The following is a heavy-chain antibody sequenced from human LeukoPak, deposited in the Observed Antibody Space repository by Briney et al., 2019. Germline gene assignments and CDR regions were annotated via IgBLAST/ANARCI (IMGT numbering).Heavy chain of an antibody. CDR3: ARESFAARWD. CDR1: GFTFSRYW. V-gene: IGHV3-7*01. D-gene: IGHD6-6*01. Sequence: GGSLRLSCAASGFTFSRYWMSWVRQAPGKGLEWVANIKQDGSEKDYVDSVKGQFTISRDNAKNSLCLQMNSLTAEDTAVYYCARESFAARWDWGQGTLATVSS. CDR2: IKQDGSEK. J-gene: IGHJ4*02.